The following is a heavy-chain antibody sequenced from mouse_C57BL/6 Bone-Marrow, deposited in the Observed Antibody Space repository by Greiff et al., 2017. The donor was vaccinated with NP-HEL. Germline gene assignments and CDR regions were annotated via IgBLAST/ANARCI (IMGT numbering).Heavy chain of an antibody. D-gene: IGHD1-1*01. CDR2: IYPGDGDT. CDR3: ARGDYGSGRVGDAMDY. J-gene: IGHJ4*01. V-gene: IGHV1-80*01. Sequence: VQLQQSGAELVKPGVSVKISCKASGYAFSSYWMNWVKERPGTGLEWIGQIYPGDGDTKYNGKFKGKATLTADKSSSTAYMQVSSLTSEDSAVYFCARGDYGSGRVGDAMDYWGQGTSVTVSS. CDR1: GYAFSSYW.